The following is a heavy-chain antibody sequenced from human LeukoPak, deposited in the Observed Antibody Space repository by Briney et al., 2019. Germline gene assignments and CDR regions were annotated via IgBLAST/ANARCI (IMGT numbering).Heavy chain of an antibody. J-gene: IGHJ3*02. CDR1: GGSINSRSYY. CDR2: ISFDGST. Sequence: ETSETLSLTCTVSGGSINSRSYYWGWIRQPPGKGLEWIGSISFDGSTHYNPSLKSRITMSMDTSKNQFSLKLNSGTAADTAVYYCARTHYCNEGEPCGAFDIWGQGTMVTVSS. V-gene: IGHV4-39*07. CDR3: ARTHYCNEGEPCGAFDI. D-gene: IGHD2/OR15-2a*01.